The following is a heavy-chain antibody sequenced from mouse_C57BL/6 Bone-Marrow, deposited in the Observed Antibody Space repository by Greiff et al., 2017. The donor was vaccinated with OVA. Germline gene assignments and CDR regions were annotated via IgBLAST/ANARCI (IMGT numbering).Heavy chain of an antibody. CDR1: GFSLTSYG. J-gene: IGHJ4*01. CDR2: IWSGGST. Sequence: VQLKESGPGLVQPSQSLSITCTVSGFSLTSYGVHWVRQSPGKGLEWLGVIWSGGSTDYNAAFISRLSISKDNSKSQVFFKMNSLQADDTAIYYCARNPGNYYGSSYPYYAMDYWGQGTSVTVSS. D-gene: IGHD1-1*01. V-gene: IGHV2-2*01. CDR3: ARNPGNYYGSSYPYYAMDY.